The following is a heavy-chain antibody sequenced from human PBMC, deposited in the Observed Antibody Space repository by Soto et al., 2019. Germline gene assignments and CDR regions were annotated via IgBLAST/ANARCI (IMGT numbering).Heavy chain of an antibody. CDR2: INPHGGST. J-gene: IGHJ5*02. D-gene: IGHD3-3*01. CDR3: VRSSGGNFGIIIEGSNWFDP. V-gene: IGHV1-46*01. CDR1: GDTFTSYY. Sequence: ASVKVSCKAPGDTFTSYYLNWVRQAPGQGLEWMGVINPHGGSTKYAQKFQGRITMTRDTSRSTVYMELSSLRSDDTAIYYCVRSSGGNFGIIIEGSNWFDPWSQGTLVTVSS.